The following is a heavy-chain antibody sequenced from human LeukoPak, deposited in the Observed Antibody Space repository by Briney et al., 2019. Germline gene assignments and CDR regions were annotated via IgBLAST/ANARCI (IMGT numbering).Heavy chain of an antibody. V-gene: IGHV3-7*01. CDR1: GFTFSNYW. D-gene: IGHD2-8*02. Sequence: GSLRLSCAASGFTFSNYWMTWVREAPGRGLEWVAVIKQDGSDKYYVDSVKGRFTISRDNAKNSLYLQMNSLRAEDTAVYYCARGVPTGVDYFDYWGQGTLVTVSS. CDR2: IKQDGSDK. CDR3: ARGVPTGVDYFDY. J-gene: IGHJ4*02.